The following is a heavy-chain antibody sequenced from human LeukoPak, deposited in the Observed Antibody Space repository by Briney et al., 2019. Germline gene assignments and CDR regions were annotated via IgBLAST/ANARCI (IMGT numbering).Heavy chain of an antibody. J-gene: IGHJ3*02. V-gene: IGHV4-34*01. CDR2: INHSGST. CDR1: GGSFSGYY. D-gene: IGHD4-17*01. CDR3: ARRMTTVTTPRRGRAFDI. Sequence: PSETLSLTCAVYGGSFSGYYWSWIRQPPGKGLEWIGEINHSGSTNYNPSLKSRVTISVDTSKNQFSLKLSSVTAADTAVYYCARRMTTVTTPRRGRAFDIWGQGTMVTVSS.